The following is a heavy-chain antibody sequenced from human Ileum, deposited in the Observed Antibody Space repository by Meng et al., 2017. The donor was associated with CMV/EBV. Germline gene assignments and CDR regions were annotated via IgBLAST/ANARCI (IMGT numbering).Heavy chain of an antibody. CDR3: AHSSRYINRYFDY. Sequence: SGLTLAKPTQTLTLPCTLSGFSLSTSGVGVGWIRQPPGKALEWLALIYWNDDKRYSPSLKSRHTITKDTSKKQVVLTMANMDPEDTATYYCAHSSRYINRYFDYWGQGTLVTVSS. CDR2: IYWNDDK. CDR1: GFSLSTSGVG. V-gene: IGHV2-5*01. J-gene: IGHJ4*02. D-gene: IGHD1-1*01.